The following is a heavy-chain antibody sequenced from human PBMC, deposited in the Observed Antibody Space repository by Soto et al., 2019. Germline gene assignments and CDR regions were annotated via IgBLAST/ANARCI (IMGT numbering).Heavy chain of an antibody. CDR1: GFIFSSYW. Sequence: EVQLVESGGGLVQPGGSLRLSCAASGFIFSSYWVHCVRQAPGKGLVWVSRINSDGSSTSYADSVKGRFTISRDNAKNTLYLQMNSLRAEDTAVYYCARGGRGGQPGYWGQGTLVTVSS. CDR3: ARGGRGGQPGY. J-gene: IGHJ4*02. V-gene: IGHV3-74*01. D-gene: IGHD3-10*01. CDR2: INSDGSST.